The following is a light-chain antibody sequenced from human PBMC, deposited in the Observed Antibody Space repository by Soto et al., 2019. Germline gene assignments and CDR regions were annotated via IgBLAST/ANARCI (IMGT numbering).Light chain of an antibody. J-gene: IGLJ1*01. CDR2: EVD. V-gene: IGLV2-14*01. Sequence: QSALTQPASVSGSPGQSITISCTGTSSDVGGYDYVSWYQLHPGKAPKLMVFEVDNRPSGVSYRFSGSKSGNTASLTISGIQAEDEADYFCSSYSISTAYLFGTGTKATVL. CDR1: SSDVGGYDY. CDR3: SSYSISTAYL.